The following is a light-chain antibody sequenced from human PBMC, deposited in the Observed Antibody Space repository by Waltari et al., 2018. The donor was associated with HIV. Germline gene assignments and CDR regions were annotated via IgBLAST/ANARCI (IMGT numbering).Light chain of an antibody. V-gene: IGLV1-44*01. Sequence: QSVVTQPPSASGTPGQRVTISCSGSSSNIRTDNVNWYQQFPGTTPKLLIFNTHQRPSGVPNLFSGTKSGNSASQAISGLRSEDEADYYCATWEDSRNVVLFGGETKLTVL. CDR2: NTH. J-gene: IGLJ2*01. CDR3: ATWEDSRNVVL. CDR1: SSNIRTDN.